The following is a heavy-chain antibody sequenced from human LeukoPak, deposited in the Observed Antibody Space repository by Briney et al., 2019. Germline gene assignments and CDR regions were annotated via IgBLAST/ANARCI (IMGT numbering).Heavy chain of an antibody. CDR2: ISYDGSNK. V-gene: IGHV3-30*18. D-gene: IGHD3-3*02. J-gene: IGHJ6*02. CDR1: GFTFNSYG. CDR3: AKEAHFWSGYYPYGMDV. Sequence: GGSLRLSCAASGFTFNSYGMHWVRQAPGKGLEWVAVISYDGSNKYYADSVKGRFTIPRDNSKNTLYLQMNSLRAEDAAVYYCAKEAHFWSGYYPYGMDVWGQGTTLTVSS.